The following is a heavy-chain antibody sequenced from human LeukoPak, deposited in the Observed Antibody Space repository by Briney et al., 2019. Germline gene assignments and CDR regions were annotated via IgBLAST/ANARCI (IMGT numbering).Heavy chain of an antibody. J-gene: IGHJ6*02. V-gene: IGHV3-23*01. D-gene: IGHD6-19*01. CDR3: ARGGSSGWQYYYYYYGMDV. CDR1: GFTFSSYA. Sequence: GGSLRLSCAASGFTFSSYAMSWVRQAPGKGLEWVSSIGSSGDTTYYAGSVKGRFTISRDNSKNTLYLQMDSLRVEDTAVYYCARGGSSGWQYYYYYYGMDVWGQGTTVTVSS. CDR2: IGSSGDTT.